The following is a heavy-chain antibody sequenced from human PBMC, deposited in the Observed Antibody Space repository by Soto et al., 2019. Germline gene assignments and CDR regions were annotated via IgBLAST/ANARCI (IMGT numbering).Heavy chain of an antibody. CDR3: ARVPLRYFDWLLALEDHNYYYGMDV. CDR2: INPNSGGT. CDR1: GYTFTGYY. V-gene: IGHV1-2*02. J-gene: IGHJ6*02. Sequence: GASVKVSCKASGYTFTGYYMHWVRQAPGQGLEWMGWINPNSGGTNYAQKFQGRVTMTRDTSISTAYMELSRLRSDDTAVYYCARVPLRYFDWLLALEDHNYYYGMDVWGQATTVTVSS. D-gene: IGHD3-9*01.